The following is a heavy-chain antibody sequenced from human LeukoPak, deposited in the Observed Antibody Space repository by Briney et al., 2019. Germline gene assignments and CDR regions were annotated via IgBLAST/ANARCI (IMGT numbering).Heavy chain of an antibody. CDR3: ATDRGWRTSGYYLYYFEY. J-gene: IGHJ4*02. V-gene: IGHV3-7*01. D-gene: IGHD3-3*01. CDR2: IKHDGSEK. CDR1: GFIFTNYF. Sequence: RAGGSLSLSCAASGFIFTNYFMIWVRQAPGKGRVWVASIKHDGSEKYYVDSVRGRFTISRDNTMNSLYLKMSSLRAEDTAVYYCATDRGWRTSGYYLYYFEYWGQGTLVTYSS.